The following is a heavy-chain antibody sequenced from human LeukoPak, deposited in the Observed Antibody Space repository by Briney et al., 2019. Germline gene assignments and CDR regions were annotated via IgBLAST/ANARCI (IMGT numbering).Heavy chain of an antibody. V-gene: IGHV3-30-3*01. J-gene: IGHJ6*02. Sequence: GGSLRLSCAASGFSFSSYAMHWVRQAPGKGLEWVAVISYDGSNKYYADSVKGRFTISRDNSKNTLYLQMNSLRAEDTAVYYCARDRGIQLWLRYYGMDVWGQGTTVTVSS. D-gene: IGHD5-18*01. CDR2: ISYDGSNK. CDR3: ARDRGIQLWLRYYGMDV. CDR1: GFSFSSYA.